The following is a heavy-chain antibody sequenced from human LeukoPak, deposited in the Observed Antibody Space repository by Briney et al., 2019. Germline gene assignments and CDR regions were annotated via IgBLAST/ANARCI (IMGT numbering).Heavy chain of an antibody. CDR3: AKDIATIRNYDFWSGTDGYYYYGMDV. J-gene: IGHJ6*02. CDR1: GFTFDDYA. V-gene: IGHV3-9*01. Sequence: GGSLRLSCAASGFTFDDYAMHWVRQAPGKGLEWVSGISWNSGSIGYADSVKGRFTISRDNAKNSLYLQMNSLRAEDTALYYCAKDIATIRNYDFWSGTDGYYYYGMDVWGQGTTVTVSS. D-gene: IGHD3-3*01. CDR2: ISWNSGSI.